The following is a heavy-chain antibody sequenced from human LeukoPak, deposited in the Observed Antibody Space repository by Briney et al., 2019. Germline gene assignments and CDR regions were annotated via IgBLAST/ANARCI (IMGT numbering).Heavy chain of an antibody. D-gene: IGHD2-2*01. V-gene: IGHV3-53*01. CDR1: GFTVSSNY. CDR2: IYTGGRT. J-gene: IGHJ2*01. Sequence: GGSLRLSCAASGFTVSSNYISLVRQAPGKGLHWVSVIYTGGRTYYADSVKGRFTIYRDNSKNTLYLQMNSLRAEDTAVYYCARESTSWYFDLWGRGTLVTVSS. CDR3: ARESTSWYFDL.